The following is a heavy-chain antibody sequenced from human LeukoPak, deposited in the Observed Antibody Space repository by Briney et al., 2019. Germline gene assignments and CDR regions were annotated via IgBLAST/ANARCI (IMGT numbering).Heavy chain of an antibody. CDR2: TYYRSKWYN. CDR1: GDSVSSNSAA. CDR3: AREYYYGSGSYYSFDY. V-gene: IGHV6-1*01. D-gene: IGHD3-10*01. Sequence: SQTLSLTCAISGDSVSSNSAARNWIRQSPSRGLEWLGRTYYRSKWYNDYAVSVKSRITINPDTSKNQFSLQLNSVTPEDTAVYYCAREYYYGSGSYYSFDYWGQGTLVTVSS. J-gene: IGHJ4*02.